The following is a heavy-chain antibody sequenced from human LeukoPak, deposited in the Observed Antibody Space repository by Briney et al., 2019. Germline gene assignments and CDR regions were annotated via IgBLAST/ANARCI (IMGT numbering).Heavy chain of an antibody. J-gene: IGHJ4*02. V-gene: IGHV4-34*01. CDR3: ASGQYYDLWSGYYVD. D-gene: IGHD3-3*01. CDR1: GGSFSGHY. Sequence: SETLSLTCAVYGGSFSGHYWSWIRQPPGKGLEWIGEINHSGSTNYNPSLESRVTISVDTSKNHFSLKLSFVTLADTAVYYCASGQYYDLWSGYYVDWGQGTLVTVSA. CDR2: INHSGST.